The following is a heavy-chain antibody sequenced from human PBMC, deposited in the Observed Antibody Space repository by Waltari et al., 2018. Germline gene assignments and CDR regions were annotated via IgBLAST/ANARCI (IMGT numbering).Heavy chain of an antibody. CDR2: ISSSSTI. CDR3: ARDEMKQWLVPGY. V-gene: IGHV3-48*01. Sequence: EVQLVESGGGLVQPGGSLRLSCAASGFTFSSYSMNWVRQAPGKGLEWVSYISSSSTIYYADSVKGRFTISRDNAKNSLYLQMNSLRAEDTAVYYCARDEMKQWLVPGYWGQGTLVTVSS. J-gene: IGHJ4*02. CDR1: GFTFSSYS. D-gene: IGHD6-19*01.